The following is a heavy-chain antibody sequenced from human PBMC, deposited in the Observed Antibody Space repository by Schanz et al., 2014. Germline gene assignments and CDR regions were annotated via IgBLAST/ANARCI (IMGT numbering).Heavy chain of an antibody. CDR2: IFYTGTT. CDR1: GTSITSGAYF. D-gene: IGHD3-16*01. V-gene: IGHV4-31*03. J-gene: IGHJ6*02. CDR3: ARHGGIPYYPMDV. Sequence: QVRLQEPGPGLVKPSQTLSLTCTVSGTSITSGAYFCTWLRQRPRKGLEWLGHIFYTGTTYFNPSLESRLLISVDTSKSQFSLRLSSVTDADTAVYYCARHGGIPYYPMDVWGQGTTVAVSS.